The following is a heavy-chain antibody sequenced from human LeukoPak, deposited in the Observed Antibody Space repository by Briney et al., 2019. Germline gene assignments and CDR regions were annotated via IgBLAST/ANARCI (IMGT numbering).Heavy chain of an antibody. CDR1: GGSISSYY. J-gene: IGHJ6*03. CDR2: IYTSGST. V-gene: IGHV4-4*07. D-gene: IGHD3-10*01. Sequence: PSETLSLTCTVSGGSISSYYWSWLRQPAGKGLEWIGRIYTSGSTNYNPSLKSRVTMSVDTSKNQFSLRLSSVTAADTAVHYCAGVREYYGSGTTAGGYYYMDVWGKGATATLCS. CDR3: AGVREYYGSGTTAGGYYYMDV.